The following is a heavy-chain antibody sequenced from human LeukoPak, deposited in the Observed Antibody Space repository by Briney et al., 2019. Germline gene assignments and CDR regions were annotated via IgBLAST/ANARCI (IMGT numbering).Heavy chain of an antibody. CDR2: ISIYSGNT. V-gene: IGHV1-18*01. CDR3: ARDPGGTWGFDY. Sequence: ASVKVSCKASGYTFTSHGLSWARQVPGQGLEWMGWISIYSGNTNYAQKFQDRISMTTDTSTSTAYMELRRLKSDDTAVYYCARDPGGTWGFDYWGQGALVTVSS. J-gene: IGHJ4*02. D-gene: IGHD7-27*01. CDR1: GYTFTSHG.